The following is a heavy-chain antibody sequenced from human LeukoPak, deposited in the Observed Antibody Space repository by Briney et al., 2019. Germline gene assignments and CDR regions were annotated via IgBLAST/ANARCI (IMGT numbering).Heavy chain of an antibody. J-gene: IGHJ3*02. CDR1: GFTFSSYE. D-gene: IGHD5-18*01. CDR3: ARAYSYGPSI. CDR2: IYSGGST. V-gene: IGHV3-53*01. Sequence: GGSLRLSCAASGFTFSSYEMSWVRQAPGKGLEWVSVIYSGGSTYYADSVKGRFTISRDNSKNTLYLQMNSLRAEDTAVYYCARAYSYGPSIWGQGTMVTVSS.